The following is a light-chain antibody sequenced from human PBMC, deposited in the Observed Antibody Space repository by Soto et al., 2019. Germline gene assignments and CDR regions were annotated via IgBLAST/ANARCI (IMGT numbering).Light chain of an antibody. J-gene: IGLJ1*01. Sequence: QALLSQPPSASGTAGDVFTISCSGGDSNIGSNSVYWYQHLPRMAPKLLIYYNNQRPSGVPDRFSGSRSGTPASLAIVGLRSEDEAVYYCAAWAASLSACVFGNGTKVTVL. CDR2: YNN. CDR1: DSNIGSNS. V-gene: IGLV1-47*02. CDR3: AAWAASLSACV.